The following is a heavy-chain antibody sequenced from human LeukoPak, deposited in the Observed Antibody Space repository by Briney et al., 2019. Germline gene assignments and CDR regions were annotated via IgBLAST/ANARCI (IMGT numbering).Heavy chain of an antibody. CDR2: ISKNGSDK. CDR3: ARDYWWNYDY. Sequence: PGGSLRLSCAASVCTFSDYSMHWVRKAPGKGLEWVAVISKNGSDKYYPGSVRGRFTISRDNSKNTIYLQMDSLRAEDTAIYYCARDYWWNYDYWGQGTLVTVSS. V-gene: IGHV3-30-3*01. D-gene: IGHD1-7*01. J-gene: IGHJ4*02. CDR1: VCTFSDYS.